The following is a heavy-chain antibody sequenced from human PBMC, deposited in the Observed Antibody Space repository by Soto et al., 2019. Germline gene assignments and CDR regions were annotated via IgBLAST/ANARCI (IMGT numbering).Heavy chain of an antibody. J-gene: IGHJ3*02. Sequence: SETLSLTCTVSGGSISSYYWSWIRQPPGKGLEWIGYIYYSGSTNYNPSLKSRVTISVDTSKNQFSLKLSSVTAADTAVYYCARSLGYCSGGSCKLDAFDIWGQGTMVT. CDR2: IYYSGST. CDR3: ARSLGYCSGGSCKLDAFDI. CDR1: GGSISSYY. D-gene: IGHD2-15*01. V-gene: IGHV4-59*01.